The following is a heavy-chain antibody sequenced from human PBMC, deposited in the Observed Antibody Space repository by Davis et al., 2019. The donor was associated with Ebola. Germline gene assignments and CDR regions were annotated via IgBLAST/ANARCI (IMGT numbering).Heavy chain of an antibody. D-gene: IGHD6-6*01. J-gene: IGHJ6*02. CDR2: ISSSGSTI. Sequence: PGGSLRLSCAASGFTFSDYYMSWIRQAPGKGLEWVSYISSSGSTIYYADSVKGRFTISRDNAKKSLYLQMNSLRAEDTAVYYCARRFIAPRFLVVYGMDVWGQGTTVTVSS. V-gene: IGHV3-11*01. CDR3: ARRFIAPRFLVVYGMDV. CDR1: GFTFSDYY.